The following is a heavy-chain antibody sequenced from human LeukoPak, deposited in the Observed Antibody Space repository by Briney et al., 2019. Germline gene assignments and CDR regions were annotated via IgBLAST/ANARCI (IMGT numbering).Heavy chain of an antibody. Sequence: ASVNVSCKASGYTFTSYGISWVRQAPGQGLEWMGWISAYNGNTNYAQKLQGRVTMTTDTSTSTAYMELRSLRSDDTAVYYCARGGVTTVTTLVMRSWYGMDVWGQGTTVTVSS. J-gene: IGHJ6*02. V-gene: IGHV1-18*01. CDR3: ARGGVTTVTTLVMRSWYGMDV. CDR1: GYTFTSYG. D-gene: IGHD4-17*01. CDR2: ISAYNGNT.